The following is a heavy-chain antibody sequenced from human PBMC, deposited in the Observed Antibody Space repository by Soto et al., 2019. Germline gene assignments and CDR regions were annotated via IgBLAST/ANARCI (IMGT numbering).Heavy chain of an antibody. CDR1: RFMFTGYD. J-gene: IGHJ3*02. Sequence: AGVSLILSYGASRFMFTGYDRHWVQQSTGKGLDWVAAIGTAFYTYYLGSVRVGFTISRENDKKSLNLQINELRAEDTAVYFCVRGGPESSGISAEDACDIWVQGTVVTVSS. V-gene: IGHV3-13*01. CDR3: VRGGPESSGISAEDACDI. CDR2: IGTAFYT. D-gene: IGHD6-19*01.